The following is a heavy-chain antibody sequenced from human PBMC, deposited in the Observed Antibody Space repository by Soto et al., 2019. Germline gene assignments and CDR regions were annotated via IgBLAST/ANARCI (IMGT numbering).Heavy chain of an antibody. CDR3: ARAAMGGSSWPFDY. CDR1: GGSISSSNW. J-gene: IGHJ4*02. D-gene: IGHD6-13*01. Sequence: QVQLQESGPGLVKPSGTLSLTCAVSGGSISSSNWWSWVRQPPGEGLEWIGETYHSGSTNYNPSLKSRVTISVDKSTNQFSLKLSSVTAADTAVYYCARAAMGGSSWPFDYWGQGTLVTVSS. CDR2: TYHSGST. V-gene: IGHV4-4*02.